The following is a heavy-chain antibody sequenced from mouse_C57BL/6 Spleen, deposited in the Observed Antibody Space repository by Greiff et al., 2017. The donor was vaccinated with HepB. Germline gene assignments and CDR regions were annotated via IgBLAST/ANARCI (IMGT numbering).Heavy chain of an antibody. Sequence: DVQLVESGAELVKPGASVKLSCTASGFNIKDYYMHWVKQRTEQGLEWIGRIDPEDGETKYAPKFQGKATITADTSSNTAYLQLSSLTSEDTAVYYCARYDYGSSSYYAMDYWGQGTSVTVSS. CDR3: ARYDYGSSSYYAMDY. V-gene: IGHV14-2*01. D-gene: IGHD1-1*01. CDR2: IDPEDGET. J-gene: IGHJ4*01. CDR1: GFNIKDYY.